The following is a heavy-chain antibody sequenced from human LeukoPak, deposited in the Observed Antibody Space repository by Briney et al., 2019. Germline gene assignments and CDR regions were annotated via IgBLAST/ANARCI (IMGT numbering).Heavy chain of an antibody. V-gene: IGHV4-39*01. CDR2: MSYTWNT. Sequence: TSETLSLTCAVSGGSISSNNYYWGWIRQPPGKGLEWLGSMSYTWNTYNNPSLKSRVTISVDTSKNQFSLRLSSVTAADTAVYFCTRGPQGSSTWYPIWGQGTMVTVSS. CDR3: TRGPQGSSTWYPI. D-gene: IGHD6-13*01. CDR1: GGSISSNNYY. J-gene: IGHJ3*02.